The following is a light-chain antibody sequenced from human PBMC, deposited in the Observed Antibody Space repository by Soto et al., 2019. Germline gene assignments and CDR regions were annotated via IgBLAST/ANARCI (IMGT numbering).Light chain of an antibody. Sequence: QSVLTQSPCASASLGASVKLTCALSSGHSSYAIAWHQQQPEKGPRYLMKLNSDGSHSKGDGIPDRFSGSSSGAERYLTISSLQSEDEADYYCQTWGTGIQVFGGGTKVTV. J-gene: IGLJ2*01. CDR2: LNSDGSH. CDR3: QTWGTGIQV. V-gene: IGLV4-69*01. CDR1: SGHSSYA.